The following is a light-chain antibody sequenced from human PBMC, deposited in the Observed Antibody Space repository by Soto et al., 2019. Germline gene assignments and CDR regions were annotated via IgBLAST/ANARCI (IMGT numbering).Light chain of an antibody. CDR2: GAS. V-gene: IGKV3-15*01. Sequence: VLTQAPDTLSVSPGERATLSCRASQAINNNVAWYQLKDGQVPRLLIYGASTRAADVPARLSGGGSGTEFTLTISSLQSEDFAEYHCQQYNNWPQTFGQGTTVDIK. J-gene: IGKJ1*01. CDR1: QAINNN. CDR3: QQYNNWPQT.